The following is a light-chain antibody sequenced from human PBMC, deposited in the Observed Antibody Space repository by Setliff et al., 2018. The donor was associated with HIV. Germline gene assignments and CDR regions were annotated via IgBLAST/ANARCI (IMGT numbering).Light chain of an antibody. V-gene: IGLV2-14*01. J-gene: IGLJ1*01. CDR2: EVS. CDR1: NSDVGGYNY. CDR3: SSYRSNNPYV. Sequence: SVLTQPASVSGSPGRSITISCTGTNSDVGGYNYVSWYQQYPGKAPKLMIYEVSNRPSGVSNRFSGSKSGSTASLTISGLQAEDEAEYYCSSYRSNNPYVFGTGTKVTVL.